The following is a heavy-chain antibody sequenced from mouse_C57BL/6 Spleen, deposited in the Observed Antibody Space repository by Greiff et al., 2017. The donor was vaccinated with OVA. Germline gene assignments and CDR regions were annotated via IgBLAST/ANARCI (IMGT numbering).Heavy chain of an antibody. CDR2: INPNTGGT. CDR3: ARTAQATGDYFDY. CDR1: GYTFTDYY. V-gene: IGHV1-26*01. Sequence: EVQLQQSGPELVKPGASVKISCKASGYTFTDYYMNWVQQSPGKSLEWIGDINPNTGGTSYNQKFKGKATLTVDKSSSTAYMELRSLTSEDSAVYYCARTAQATGDYFDYWGQGTTLTVSS. J-gene: IGHJ2*01. D-gene: IGHD3-2*02.